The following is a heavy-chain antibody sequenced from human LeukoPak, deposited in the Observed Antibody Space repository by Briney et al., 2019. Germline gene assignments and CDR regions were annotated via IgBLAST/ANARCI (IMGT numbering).Heavy chain of an antibody. V-gene: IGHV4-59*08. J-gene: IGHJ4*02. Sequence: PSETLSLTCTVSGGSISSYYWSWIRQPPGKGLEWIGYIYYSGSTNYSPSLKSRVTISVDTSKNQFSLRLSSVTAADTAVYYCARQGWSFGEIDYWGQGTLVTVSS. D-gene: IGHD1-26*01. CDR1: GGSISSYY. CDR2: IYYSGST. CDR3: ARQGWSFGEIDY.